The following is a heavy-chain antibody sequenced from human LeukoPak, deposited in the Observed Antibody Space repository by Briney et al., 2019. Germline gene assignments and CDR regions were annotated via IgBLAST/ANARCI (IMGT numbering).Heavy chain of an antibody. D-gene: IGHD5-12*01. V-gene: IGHV4-4*09. CDR3: ARVDNGFVDY. CDR1: GGSISSYY. J-gene: IGHJ4*02. CDR2: IYTSGST. Sequence: PSETLSLTCTVSGGSISSYYWSWIRQPPGKGLEWIGYIYTSGSTNYNPSLKSRVTISVNTSKNQFSLKLSSVTAADTAVYYCARVDNGFVDYWGQGTLVTVSS.